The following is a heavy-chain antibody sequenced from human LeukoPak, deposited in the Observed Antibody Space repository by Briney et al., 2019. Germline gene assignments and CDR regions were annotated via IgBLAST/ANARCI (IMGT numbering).Heavy chain of an antibody. J-gene: IGHJ4*02. CDR2: TFTSGST. CDR3: ARRLVGDTYMVSE. Sequence: PSETLSLTCSVSSGSMSIYCWSWIRQAAGKGLEWIGRTFTSGSTTYNPSLKSRVTMSVDTSRNQFSLELTSVTAADTAVYYCARRLVGDTYMVSEWGQGTLVTVSS. D-gene: IGHD5-18*01. V-gene: IGHV4-4*07. CDR1: SGSMSIYC.